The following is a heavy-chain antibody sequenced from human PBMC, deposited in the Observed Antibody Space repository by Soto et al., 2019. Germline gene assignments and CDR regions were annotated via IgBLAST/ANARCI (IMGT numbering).Heavy chain of an antibody. CDR2: ISVSGDNI. J-gene: IGHJ4*02. D-gene: IGHD2-8*01. V-gene: IGHV3-21*01. CDR3: ARDLGLLKSMFDY. Sequence: GVLRLSCLASGFSFNSFNMSWIRRAPGRGLEWVASISVSGDNIYYGDSMQGRFTISRDNSKRSVFLDLNSLRVEDTAVYYCARDLGLLKSMFDYWGQGTLVTVSS. CDR1: GFSFNSFN.